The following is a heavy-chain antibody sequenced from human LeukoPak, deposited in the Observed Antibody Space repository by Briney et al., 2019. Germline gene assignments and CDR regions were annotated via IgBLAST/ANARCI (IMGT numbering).Heavy chain of an antibody. D-gene: IGHD2-21*01. CDR2: IDERGSNA. V-gene: IGHV3-74*03. CDR1: GFTFSNYG. CDR3: IRDEALWRLDY. J-gene: IGHJ4*02. Sequence: PGGSLRLSCATSGFTFSNYGMSWVRQAPGKGLVWVSRIDERGSNAMYADSVKGRFSISRDNAKNTVNLQMNSLRAEDTGVYYCIRDEALWRLDYWGQGTLVTVSS.